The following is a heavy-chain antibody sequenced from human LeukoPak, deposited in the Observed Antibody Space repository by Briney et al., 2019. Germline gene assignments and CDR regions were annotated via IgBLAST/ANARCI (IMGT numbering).Heavy chain of an antibody. Sequence: PSETLSLTCAVYGGSFSGYYWSWIRQPPGKGLEWIGEINHSGSTNYNPSLKSRVTISVDTSKNQFSLKLSSVTAADTAVYYCARDSPSYSSGWYVVGYWGQGTLVTVSS. D-gene: IGHD6-19*01. CDR1: GGSFSGYY. V-gene: IGHV4-34*01. CDR3: ARDSPSYSSGWYVVGY. J-gene: IGHJ4*02. CDR2: INHSGST.